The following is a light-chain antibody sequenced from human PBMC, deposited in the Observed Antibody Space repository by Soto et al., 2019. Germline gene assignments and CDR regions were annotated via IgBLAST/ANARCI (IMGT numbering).Light chain of an antibody. CDR3: SSYTSSSTVV. J-gene: IGLJ2*01. V-gene: IGLV2-14*01. CDR2: EVS. CDR1: SSDVGGYNY. Sequence: QSALTQPASVSGSPGQSITISCTGTSSDVGGYNYVSWHQQHPGKAPKLMIYEVSNWPSGVSNRFSGSKSGNTASLTISGLQAEDEADYYCSSYTSSSTVVFGGGTKVTVL.